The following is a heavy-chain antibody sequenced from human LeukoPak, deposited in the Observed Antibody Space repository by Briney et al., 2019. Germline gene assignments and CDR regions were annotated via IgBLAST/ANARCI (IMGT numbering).Heavy chain of an antibody. CDR1: GGSISSGGYY. Sequence: ASETLSLTCTASGGSISSGGYYWSWIRQHPGKGLEWIGYIYYSGSTYYNPSLKSRVIISVDTSKNQFSLKLSSVTAADTAVYYCARVLPHRHLRYGYYGRRGYAFDIWGQGTMVTVSS. CDR2: IYYSGST. V-gene: IGHV4-31*03. J-gene: IGHJ3*02. CDR3: ARVLPHRHLRYGYYGRRGYAFDI. D-gene: IGHD4-17*01.